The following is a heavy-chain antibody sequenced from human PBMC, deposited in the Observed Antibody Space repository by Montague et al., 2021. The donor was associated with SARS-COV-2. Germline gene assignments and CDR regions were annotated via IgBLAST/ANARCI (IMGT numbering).Heavy chain of an antibody. J-gene: IGHJ2*01. D-gene: IGHD3-22*01. CDR2: ISSNGKT. CDR3: ARRGYYDSAGYHWHLDL. V-gene: IGHV4-4*09. CDR1: GGSINGHY. Sequence: SETLSLTCAVSGGSINGHYRSWIRQSPGKGLEWIGYISSNGKTNYNPSLKSRVTLSADASRNEFSLKLDSVTAADTAVYFCARRGYYDSAGYHWHLDLWGRGTLVTVSS.